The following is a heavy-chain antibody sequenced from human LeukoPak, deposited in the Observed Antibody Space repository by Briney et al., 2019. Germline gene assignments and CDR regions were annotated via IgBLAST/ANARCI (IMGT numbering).Heavy chain of an antibody. CDR3: ARDRYDYVWGSYRLIDY. V-gene: IGHV4-34*01. CDR2: INHSGST. CDR1: GGSFSGYY. Sequence: PSETPSLTCAVYGGSFSGYYWSWIRQPPGKGLEWIGEINHSGSTNYNPSLKSRVTISVDTSKNQFSLKLSSVTAADTAVYYCARDRYDYVWGSYRLIDYWGQGTLVTVSS. J-gene: IGHJ4*02. D-gene: IGHD3-16*02.